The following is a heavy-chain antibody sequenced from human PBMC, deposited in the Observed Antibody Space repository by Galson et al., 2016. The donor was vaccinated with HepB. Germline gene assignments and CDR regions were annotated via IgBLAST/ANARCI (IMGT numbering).Heavy chain of an antibody. CDR1: GFTFSDSY. V-gene: IGHV3-11*06. D-gene: IGHD3-22*01. Sequence: SLRLSCAASGFTFSDSYIIWIRQAPGKGLEWVSYISSSRSHTNYADSVKGRFTISRANAKNSLYLQMDSLRAEDTAVYYCARVPDSSGYYYYYYGMDVWGQGTTVTVSS. J-gene: IGHJ6*02. CDR2: ISSSRSHT. CDR3: ARVPDSSGYYYYYYGMDV.